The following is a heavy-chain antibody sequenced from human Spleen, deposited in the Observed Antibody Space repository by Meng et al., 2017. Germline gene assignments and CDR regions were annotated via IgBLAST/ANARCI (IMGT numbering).Heavy chain of an antibody. J-gene: IGHJ6*02. D-gene: IGHD3-22*01. CDR1: GFTVSHNY. CDR3: AREYYYDSSGYVRYYYGMDV. Sequence: GESLKISCAASGFTVSHNYMSWVRQAPGKGLEWVAVISYDGSNNYYADSVKGRFTISRDNSKNTLYLQMNSLRAEDTAVYYCAREYYYDSSGYVRYYYGMDVWGQGTTVTVSS. CDR2: ISYDGSNN. V-gene: IGHV3-30*03.